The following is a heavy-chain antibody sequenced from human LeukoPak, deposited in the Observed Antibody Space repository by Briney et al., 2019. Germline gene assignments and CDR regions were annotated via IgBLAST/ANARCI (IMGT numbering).Heavy chain of an antibody. Sequence: SETLSLTCTVSGGSISSSSYYWSWIRQPAGKGLEWIGRIYTSGSTNYNPSLKSRVTISVDTSKNQFSLKLSSVTAADTAVYYCARDLILRSSTSLDAFDIWGQGTMVTVSS. CDR1: GGSISSSSYY. J-gene: IGHJ3*02. CDR3: ARDLILRSSTSLDAFDI. CDR2: IYTSGST. D-gene: IGHD2-2*01. V-gene: IGHV4-61*02.